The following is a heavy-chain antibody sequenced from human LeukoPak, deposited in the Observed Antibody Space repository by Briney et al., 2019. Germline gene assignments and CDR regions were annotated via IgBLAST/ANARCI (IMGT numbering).Heavy chain of an antibody. D-gene: IGHD5-18*01. Sequence: GGSLRLSCAASGISFSSYEMNWVRQAPGKGLEWISCISSSGTTMYYADSVKGRFTISRDNAKNSLYLQMNSLRAEDTAAYYCARGFRDTAMFLDYWGQGTLVTVSS. CDR2: ISSSGTTM. CDR1: GISFSSYE. V-gene: IGHV3-48*03. CDR3: ARGFRDTAMFLDY. J-gene: IGHJ4*02.